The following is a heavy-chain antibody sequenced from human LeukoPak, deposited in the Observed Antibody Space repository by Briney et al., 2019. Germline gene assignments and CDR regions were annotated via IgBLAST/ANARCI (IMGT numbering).Heavy chain of an antibody. CDR3: VKDIEGATG. CDR2: ISGDGGAT. Sequence: GCLTLSSSGSWLPFEDYAIHWCRQAPRESLEWVFFISGDGGATFYAFSVKGPFTISRDNSKNSLYLHLNSLRTEGSALYYCVKDIEGATGWGQGTLVTVSS. CDR1: WLPFEDYA. V-gene: IGHV3-43*02. J-gene: IGHJ4*02.